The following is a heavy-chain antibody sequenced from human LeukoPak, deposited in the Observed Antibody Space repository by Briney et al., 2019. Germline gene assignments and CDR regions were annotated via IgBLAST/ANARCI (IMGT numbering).Heavy chain of an antibody. D-gene: IGHD1-26*01. CDR1: GYTFTSYY. CDR3: ANMYSGSYWNYGMDV. Sequence: ASVKVSCKASGYTFTSYYIHWVRQAPGQGLEWMGWINPNSGGTNYAQKFQGRVTMTRDTSISTAYMELSRLRSDDTAVYYCANMYSGSYWNYGMDVWGQGTTVTVSS. V-gene: IGHV1-2*02. J-gene: IGHJ6*02. CDR2: INPNSGGT.